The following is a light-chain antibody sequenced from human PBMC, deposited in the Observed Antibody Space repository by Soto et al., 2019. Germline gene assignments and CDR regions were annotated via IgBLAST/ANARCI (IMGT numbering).Light chain of an antibody. J-gene: IGKJ2*01. CDR3: QQYGSSPYT. CDR1: QSVSSNY. Sequence: EIVLTQSPGTLSLSPGERATLSCRASQSVSSNYLAWYQQKPGQAPRLLIYGASSRATGIPDRFSGSGSGTDVTLTISRLEPGDFAVYYCQQYGSSPYTFGQGTKLEIK. CDR2: GAS. V-gene: IGKV3-20*01.